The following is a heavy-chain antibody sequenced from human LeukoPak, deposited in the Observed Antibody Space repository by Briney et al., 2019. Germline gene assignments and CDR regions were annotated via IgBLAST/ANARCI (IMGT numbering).Heavy chain of an antibody. V-gene: IGHV3-23*01. CDR2: IGGGGDTST. J-gene: IGHJ5*02. CDR1: GFTFSSYS. D-gene: IGHD6-13*01. Sequence: GGSLRLSCATSGFTFSSYSMSWVRQAPGKGLEWVSVIGGGGDTSTYYADSVKGRFTISRDNSKTTLYLHMNSLRAEDTAVYYCATRGIAAAWGQGTLVTVSS. CDR3: ATRGIAAA.